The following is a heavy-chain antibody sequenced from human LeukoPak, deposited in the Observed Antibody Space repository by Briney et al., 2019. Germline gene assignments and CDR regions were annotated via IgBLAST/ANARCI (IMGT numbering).Heavy chain of an antibody. D-gene: IGHD3-3*01. CDR2: IYTSGST. V-gene: IGHV4-61*02. CDR3: ARSPLEYDFWSGRHYYFDY. Sequence: SETLSLTCTVSGGSISSGNYFWNWIRQPAGKGLEWIGRIYTSGSTNYNPSLKSRVTISVDKSKKQFSLKLSSVTAADTAVYYCARSPLEYDFWSGRHYYFDYWGQGTLVTVSS. CDR1: GGSISSGNYF. J-gene: IGHJ4*02.